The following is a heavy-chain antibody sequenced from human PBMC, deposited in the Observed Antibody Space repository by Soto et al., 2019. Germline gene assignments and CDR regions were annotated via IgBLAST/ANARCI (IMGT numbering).Heavy chain of an antibody. CDR3: ARSNNDFWSGYHNHYFDY. CDR2: ISSSGSTI. V-gene: IGHV3-11*01. D-gene: IGHD3-3*01. J-gene: IGHJ4*02. Sequence: GGSLRLSCAASGFTFSDYYMSWIRQAPGKGLEWVSYISSSGSTIYYADSVKGRFTISRDNAKNSLYLQMNSLRAEDTAVYYCARSNNDFWSGYHNHYFDYWGQGTLVTVSS. CDR1: GFTFSDYY.